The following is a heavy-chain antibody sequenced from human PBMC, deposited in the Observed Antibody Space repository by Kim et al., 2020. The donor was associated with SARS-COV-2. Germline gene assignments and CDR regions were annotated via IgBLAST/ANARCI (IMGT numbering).Heavy chain of an antibody. V-gene: IGHV3-74*01. J-gene: IGHJ3*02. Sequence: GGSLRLSCAASGFTFSNYWMHWVRQAPGKGLVWVSRVYTDGSNKNYADSVKGRFTISRDSAKNTLYLQMNSLRAEDTAVYFCAREFTSSSARFVDIWRRGTVLTVSS. D-gene: IGHD2-15*01. CDR2: VYTDGSNK. CDR3: AREFTSSSARFVDI. CDR1: GFTFSNYW.